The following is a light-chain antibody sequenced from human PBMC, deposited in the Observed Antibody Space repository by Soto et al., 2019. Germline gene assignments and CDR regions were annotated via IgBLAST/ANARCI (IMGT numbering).Light chain of an antibody. CDR1: QTISTY. CDR3: QQSYATPLT. V-gene: IGKV1-39*01. CDR2: AAF. J-gene: IGKJ4*01. Sequence: DIQMTQSPYSLSASVGDTVTITCRASQTISTYLNWYQKKAGEAPELLIYAAFNLQSGVPLRFTGSGSGTDFTRTILSLQPEDFATYNCQQSYATPLTFGGGTKV.